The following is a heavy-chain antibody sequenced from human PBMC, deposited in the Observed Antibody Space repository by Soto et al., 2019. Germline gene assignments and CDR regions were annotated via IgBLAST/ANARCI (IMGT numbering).Heavy chain of an antibody. CDR2: IIPIFSIA. V-gene: IGHV1-69*02. D-gene: IGHD3-22*01. CDR3: ASQPDRYYYDTSGYWYFDL. Sequence: QVQLVQSGAEVKKPGSSVKVSCQASGGTFTSYTISWVRQAPGQGLEWMGRIIPIFSIANYAQKFQGRVTTTADKSTSTVYMEVSSLRSEDTAVYYCASQPDRYYYDTSGYWYFDLWGRGTLVTVSS. J-gene: IGHJ2*01. CDR1: GGTFTSYT.